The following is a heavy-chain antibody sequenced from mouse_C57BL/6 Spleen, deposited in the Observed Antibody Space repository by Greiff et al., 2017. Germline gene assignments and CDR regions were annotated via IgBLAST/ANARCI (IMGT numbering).Heavy chain of an antibody. CDR2: ISYDGSN. Sequence: VQLQQSGPGLVKPSQSLSLTCSVTGYSITSGYYWNWIRQFPGNKLEWMGYISYDGSNNYNPSLKNRISITRDTSKNQFFLKLNSVTTEDTATYYCARYYYGRGAYWYFDVWGTGTTVTVSS. J-gene: IGHJ1*03. CDR1: GYSITSGYY. V-gene: IGHV3-6*01. D-gene: IGHD1-1*01. CDR3: ARYYYGRGAYWYFDV.